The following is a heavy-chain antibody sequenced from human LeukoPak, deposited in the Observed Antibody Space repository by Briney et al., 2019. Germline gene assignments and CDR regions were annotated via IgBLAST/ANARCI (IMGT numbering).Heavy chain of an antibody. Sequence: SETLSLTCTVSGGSISSGDYYWSWIRQPPGKGLEWIGYIYYSGSTYYNPSLKSRLTISGDTSKNQFSLRLSSVTTADTAVYYCARGTWSSSIDYWGQGTLVTVSS. CDR2: IYYSGST. CDR3: ARGTWSSSIDY. J-gene: IGHJ4*02. CDR1: GGSISSGDYY. D-gene: IGHD6-6*01. V-gene: IGHV4-30-4*01.